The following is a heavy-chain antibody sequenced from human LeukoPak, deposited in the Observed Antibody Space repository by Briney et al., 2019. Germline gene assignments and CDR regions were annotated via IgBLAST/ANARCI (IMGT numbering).Heavy chain of an antibody. CDR3: AGDTHSSSWYDH. J-gene: IGHJ5*02. V-gene: IGHV4-59*01. D-gene: IGHD6-19*01. CDR1: GGSISSYY. CDR2: IYYSGST. Sequence: SETLSLTCTVSGGSISSYYWSWIRQPPGKGLEWIWYIYYSGSTNYNPSLKSRVTISVDTSKNQFSLKLSSVTAADTAVYYCAGDTHSSSWYDHWGQGTLVTVSS.